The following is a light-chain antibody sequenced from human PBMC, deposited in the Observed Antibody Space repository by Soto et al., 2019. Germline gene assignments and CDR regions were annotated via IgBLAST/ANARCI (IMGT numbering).Light chain of an antibody. CDR1: QSVTSSY. CDR3: QQYGTSLLT. CDR2: GAS. J-gene: IGKJ4*01. Sequence: ETVLTQSPGTLSLSPGERATLSCRASQSVTSSYLAWYQQKPGQAPRLLIYGASNRATGIPDRFSASGSGTDFTLTISRLEPEDFAVYYCQQYGTSLLTFGGGTKVDIK. V-gene: IGKV3-20*01.